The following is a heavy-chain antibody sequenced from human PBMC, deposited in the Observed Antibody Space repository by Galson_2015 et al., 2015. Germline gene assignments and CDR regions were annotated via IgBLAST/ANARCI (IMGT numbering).Heavy chain of an antibody. CDR1: GDSVSSNSAA. D-gene: IGHD2-2*01. J-gene: IGHJ3*02. CDR3: ARGGYGCSSTSCYYLGSAFDI. Sequence: SETLSLTCTVSGDSVSSNSAAWNWIRQSPSRGLEWLGRTYYRSKWYNDYAVSVKSRITINPDTSKNQFSLQLNSVTPEDTAVYYCARGGYGCSSTSCYYLGSAFDIWGQGTMVTVSS. V-gene: IGHV6-1*01. CDR2: TYYRSKWYN.